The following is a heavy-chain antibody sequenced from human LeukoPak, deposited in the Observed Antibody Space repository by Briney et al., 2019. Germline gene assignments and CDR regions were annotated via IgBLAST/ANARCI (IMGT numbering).Heavy chain of an antibody. CDR2: IIPIFGTA. J-gene: IGHJ3*02. V-gene: IGHV1-69*13. CDR1: GGTFSSYA. Sequence: SVKVSCTASGGTFSSYAISWVRQAPGQGLEWMGGIIPIFGTANYVQKFQGRVTITADESTSTAYMELSSLRSEDTAVYYCARGLGAKPPPGAFDIWGQGTMVTVSS. D-gene: IGHD4/OR15-4a*01. CDR3: ARGLGAKPPPGAFDI.